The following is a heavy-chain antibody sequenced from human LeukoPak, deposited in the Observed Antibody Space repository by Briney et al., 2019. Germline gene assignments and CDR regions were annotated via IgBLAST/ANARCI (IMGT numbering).Heavy chain of an antibody. D-gene: IGHD5-18*01. CDR2: INVDGSTT. CDR1: GFTFSTYW. CDR3: ASTFGNNYGDY. Sequence: GGSLRLSCAASGFTFSTYWMHWVRQAPGKRLVWVSRINVDGSTTAYADSVKGRFTISRDNAKNTLYLQMNSLRGEDTAVYYCASTFGNNYGDYWGHGTLVTVSS. V-gene: IGHV3-74*01. J-gene: IGHJ4*01.